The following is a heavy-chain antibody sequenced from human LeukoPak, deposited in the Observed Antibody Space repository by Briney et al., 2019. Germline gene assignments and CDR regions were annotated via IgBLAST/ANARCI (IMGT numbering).Heavy chain of an antibody. D-gene: IGHD7-27*01. Sequence: PGGSLRLSCAASAFTFSSYGMHWVRQAPGKGLEWVSGISPRGGGTYYADSVKGRFTISRDDSKSTLSLQMNSLRVEDTAVYYCARDLAWGAFDYWGQGTLVSVSS. J-gene: IGHJ4*02. V-gene: IGHV3-23*01. CDR3: ARDLAWGAFDY. CDR2: ISPRGGGT. CDR1: AFTFSSYG.